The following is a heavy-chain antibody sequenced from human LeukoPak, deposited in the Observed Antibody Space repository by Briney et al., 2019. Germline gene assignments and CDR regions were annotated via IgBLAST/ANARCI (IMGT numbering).Heavy chain of an antibody. CDR2: IKQDGSEK. V-gene: IGHV3-7*01. CDR3: ARDLCSSTSCYLRTSGMDV. CDR1: GFTFSSYW. D-gene: IGHD2-2*01. J-gene: IGHJ6*02. Sequence: GGSLRLSCAASGFTFSSYWMSWVRQAPGKGLEWVANIKQDGSEKYYVDSVKGRFTISRDNSKNTLYLQMNSLRAEDTAVYYCARDLCSSTSCYLRTSGMDVWGQGTTVTVSS.